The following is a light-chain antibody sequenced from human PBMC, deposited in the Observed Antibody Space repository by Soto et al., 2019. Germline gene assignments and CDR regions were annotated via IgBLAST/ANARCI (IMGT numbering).Light chain of an antibody. CDR2: DVS. CDR3: SSYTTSSTYV. V-gene: IGLV2-14*01. J-gene: IGLJ1*01. Sequence: QSALTQPASVSGYPGQSITISCTGASSDVGAYNYVAWCQQHPGKGPKLLIYDVSNRPSGFSSRFSGSKSGNTASLTISGLRAEDEADYFCSSYTTSSTYVLGTGTKVTV. CDR1: SSDVGAYNY.